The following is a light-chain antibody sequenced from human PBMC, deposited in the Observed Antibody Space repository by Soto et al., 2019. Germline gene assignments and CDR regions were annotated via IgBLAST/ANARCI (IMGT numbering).Light chain of an antibody. CDR3: QQYEFLPYT. CDR1: QDNIDY. Sequence: DIQMTQSPSSLSASVGDRVTITCQASQDNIDYSSWYHQRPGKAPKLLIYDTSKLQTGVPSRFSGSGSGTDFSLTIRSLQPEDIGTYFCQQYEFLPYTFGQGTKVEI. J-gene: IGKJ2*01. CDR2: DTS. V-gene: IGKV1-33*01.